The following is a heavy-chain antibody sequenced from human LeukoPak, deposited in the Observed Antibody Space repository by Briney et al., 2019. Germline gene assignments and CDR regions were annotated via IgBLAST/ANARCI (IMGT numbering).Heavy chain of an antibody. J-gene: IGHJ4*02. V-gene: IGHV3-23*01. CDR3: ASEKGIAAAGFDY. CDR2: ISNSGAGT. CDR1: GFTFSSYA. Sequence: PGGSLRLSCAASGFTFSSYAMTWVRQAPGEGLEWVSAISNSGAGTLYADSVKGRFTISRDNSKNTLYLQMNSLRAEDTAVYYCASEKGIAAAGFDYWGQGTLVTVSS. D-gene: IGHD6-13*01.